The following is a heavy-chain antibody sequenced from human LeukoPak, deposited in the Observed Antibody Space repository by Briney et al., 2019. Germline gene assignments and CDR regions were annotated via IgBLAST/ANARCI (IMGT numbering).Heavy chain of an antibody. CDR3: ARDRHSSAWPGPYYYYAMDV. D-gene: IGHD6-19*01. J-gene: IGHJ6*02. V-gene: IGHV1-3*01. Sequence: ASVKISCKASGYTFTIYTMHWVRQAPGQRLEWMGWINAGNGNTKYSQKFQGRVTINRDTSASTAYMELSSLRSEDTAVYFCARDRHSSAWPGPYYYYAMDVWGQGTTVTVSS. CDR1: GYTFTIYT. CDR2: INAGNGNT.